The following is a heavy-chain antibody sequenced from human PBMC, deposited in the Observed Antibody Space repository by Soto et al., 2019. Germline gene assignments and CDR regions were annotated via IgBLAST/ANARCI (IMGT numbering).Heavy chain of an antibody. J-gene: IGHJ4*02. CDR1: GDSVSSNSAA. Sequence: PSQTLSLTCAISGDSVSSNSAAWNWIRQSPSRGLEWLGRTYYRSKWYNDYVVSVKSRITINPDTSKNQFSLQLNSVTPEDTAVYYCPRDSGRVLRYFDYYFDYWGQGSLLTVSS. D-gene: IGHD3-9*01. V-gene: IGHV6-1*01. CDR3: PRDSGRVLRYFDYYFDY. CDR2: TYYRSKWYN.